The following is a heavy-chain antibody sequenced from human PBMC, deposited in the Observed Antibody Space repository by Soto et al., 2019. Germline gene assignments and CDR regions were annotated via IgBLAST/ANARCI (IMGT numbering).Heavy chain of an antibody. CDR2: IIPILGIA. V-gene: IGHV1-69*02. Sequence: GASVKVSCKASGGTFSSYTISWVRQAPGQGLEWMGRIIPILGIANYAQKFQGRVTITADKSTSTAYMELSSLRSEDTAVYYCATSTTGTLYYYYYGMDVWGQGTTVTVSS. CDR1: GGTFSSYT. J-gene: IGHJ6*02. D-gene: IGHD1-1*01. CDR3: ATSTTGTLYYYYYGMDV.